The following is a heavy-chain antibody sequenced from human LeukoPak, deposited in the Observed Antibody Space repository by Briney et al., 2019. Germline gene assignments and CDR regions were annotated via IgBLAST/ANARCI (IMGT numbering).Heavy chain of an antibody. V-gene: IGHV4-61*02. CDR1: GDSISSGDYY. J-gene: IGHJ4*02. CDR3: ASGLVLRYFDWLSTIDY. D-gene: IGHD3-9*01. Sequence: PSETLSLTCTVSGDSISSGDYYWRWIRQPAGKGLEWFGRISGSGSTNYNRSLKSRVTISVHTSKNQFSLKQSSVTAADTDVYYCASGLVLRYFDWLSTIDYWGQGTLVTVSS. CDR2: ISGSGST.